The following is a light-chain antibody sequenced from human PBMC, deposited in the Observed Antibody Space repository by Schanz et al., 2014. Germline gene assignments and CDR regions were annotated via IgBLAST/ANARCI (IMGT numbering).Light chain of an antibody. CDR3: QQRDSWPSRRVT. CDR2: GAS. Sequence: EIVLTQSPGTLSLSPGERATLSCRASQDVNDYLAWYQQKPGQAPRLLIYGASSRATGIPDRFSGSGSGTDFTLTISSLEPEDFAVYYCQQRDSWPSRRVTFGGGTKVEIK. J-gene: IGKJ4*01. CDR1: QDVNDY. V-gene: IGKV3-11*01.